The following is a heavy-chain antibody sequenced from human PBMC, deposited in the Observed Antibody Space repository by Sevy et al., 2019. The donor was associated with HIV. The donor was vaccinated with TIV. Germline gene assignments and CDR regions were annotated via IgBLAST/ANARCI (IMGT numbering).Heavy chain of an antibody. CDR3: AKGITMTLLVLDAFDI. CDR2: ISGSGDNT. D-gene: IGHD3-22*01. Sequence: GGSLRLSCAASGFTFSSFAMTWVRQAPGKGLEWVSGISGSGDNTYYADSVKGRFTISRDNSKNTLYLQMTGLRAEDTAVYYCAKGITMTLLVLDAFDIWGQGTMVTVSS. V-gene: IGHV3-23*01. CDR1: GFTFSSFA. J-gene: IGHJ3*02.